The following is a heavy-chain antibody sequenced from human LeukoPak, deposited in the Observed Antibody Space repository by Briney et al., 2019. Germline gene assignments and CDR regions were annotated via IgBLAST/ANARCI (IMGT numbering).Heavy chain of an antibody. J-gene: IGHJ4*02. V-gene: IGHV3-33*01. CDR3: ARDLGQIDY. CDR1: GFTFSSYG. Sequence: GGSLRLSCAASGFTFSSYGMHWVRQAPGKGLEWVAVIWYDGSNKYYADSVKGRFTISRDNSQNTLYLQMNSLKAEDTAVYYCARDLGQIDYWGQGTLVTVSS. CDR2: IWYDGSNK.